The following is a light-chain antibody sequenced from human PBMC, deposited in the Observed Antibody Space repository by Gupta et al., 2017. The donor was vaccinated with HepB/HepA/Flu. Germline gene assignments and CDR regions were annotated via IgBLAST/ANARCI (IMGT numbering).Light chain of an antibody. V-gene: IGKV3-15*01. J-gene: IGKJ4*01. CDR2: GAS. CDR3: KQYDRWPLS. Sequence: DTVVTQSPIILSVSPGDRVTLSCRTSQNVGTNLAWYQQKVGQAPRLLVVGASSRATGIPARFIGSGSETEFSLIISSLQSEDFALYFCKQYDRWPLSFGGGTRV. CDR1: QNVGTN.